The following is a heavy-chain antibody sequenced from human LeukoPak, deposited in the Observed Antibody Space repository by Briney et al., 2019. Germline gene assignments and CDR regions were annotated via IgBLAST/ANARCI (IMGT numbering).Heavy chain of an antibody. CDR1: GGTFSSYA. J-gene: IGHJ5*02. V-gene: IGHV1-3*01. Sequence: ASVKVSCKASGGTFSSYAISWVRQAPGQGLEWMGWTNGDSGDTKYSQKFQGRVTITRDTSAYTAYMELRSLSSADTAVYFCARAPYDILTGYSLNWFDPWGQGTLVTVSS. CDR3: ARAPYDILTGYSLNWFDP. CDR2: TNGDSGDT. D-gene: IGHD3-9*01.